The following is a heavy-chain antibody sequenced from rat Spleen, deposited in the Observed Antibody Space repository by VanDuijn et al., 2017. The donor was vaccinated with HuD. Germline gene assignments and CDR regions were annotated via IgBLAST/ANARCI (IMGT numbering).Heavy chain of an antibody. J-gene: IGHJ1*01. CDR1: GFTFSANY. CDR2: IRYDGGST. CDR3: AREDYYNGNWYFDF. D-gene: IGHD1-1*01. V-gene: IGHV5-20*01. Sequence: EVHLVESGGGLVQPGRSLKLSCAASGFTFSANYMAWVRQAPTKGLEWVASIRYDGGSTYYRDSVKGRLTISRDNARGSLYLQMNSLKSEDTATYYCAREDYYNGNWYFDFWGPGTMVTVSS.